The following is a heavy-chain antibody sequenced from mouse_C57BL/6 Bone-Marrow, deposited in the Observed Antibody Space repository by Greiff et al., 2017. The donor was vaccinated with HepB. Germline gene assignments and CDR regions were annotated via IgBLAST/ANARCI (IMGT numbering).Heavy chain of an antibody. V-gene: IGHV1-19*01. D-gene: IGHD1-1*01. Sequence: EVQLQQSGPVLVKPGASVKMSCKASGYTFTDYYMNWVKQSHGKSLEWIGVINPYNGGTSYNQKFKGKATLTVDKSSSTAYMELNSLTSEDSAVYYCWTNYYGSSYFFAYWGQGTLVTVSA. CDR3: WTNYYGSSYFFAY. CDR2: INPYNGGT. CDR1: GYTFTDYY. J-gene: IGHJ3*01.